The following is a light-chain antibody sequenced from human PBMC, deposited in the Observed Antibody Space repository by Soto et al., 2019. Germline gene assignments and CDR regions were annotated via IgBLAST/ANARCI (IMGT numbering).Light chain of an antibody. CDR3: QSYDNSLSVHVV. J-gene: IGLJ2*01. V-gene: IGLV1-40*01. CDR1: SSNIGAGYD. Sequence: QSVLTQPPSVSGAPGQRVTISCTGTSSNIGAGYDVHGYQQVPGTSPKLLIFVNSNRPSGVPDRFSGSKSGTSAYLAITGLQAEDEADYYCQSYDNSLSVHVVFGGGTKLTVL. CDR2: VNS.